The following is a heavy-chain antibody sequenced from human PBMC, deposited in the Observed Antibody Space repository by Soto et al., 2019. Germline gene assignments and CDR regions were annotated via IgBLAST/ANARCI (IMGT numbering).Heavy chain of an antibody. D-gene: IGHD4-17*01. CDR3: ARARLRSRSTALRYYYYMDV. CDR2: MNPNSGNT. CDR1: GYTFTSYD. Sequence: QVQLVQSGAEVKKPGASVKVSCKASGYTFTSYDINWVRQATGQGLEWMGWMNPNSGNTGYAQKFQGRVTMTRNTSISTAYMELSSLRSEDTAVYYCARARLRSRSTALRYYYYMDVWGKGTTVTVSS. J-gene: IGHJ6*03. V-gene: IGHV1-8*01.